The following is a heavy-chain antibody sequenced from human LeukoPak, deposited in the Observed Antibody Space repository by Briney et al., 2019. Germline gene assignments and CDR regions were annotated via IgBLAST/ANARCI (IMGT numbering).Heavy chain of an antibody. CDR3: ARGVVVAAYVLDY. J-gene: IGHJ4*02. CDR2: IIPIFGTA. D-gene: IGHD2-15*01. CDR1: GGTFISYA. Sequence: SVKVSFKASGGTFISYAISWVRQAPGQGLEWMGGIIPIFGTANYAQKFQGRVTITADESTSTAYMELSSLRSEDTAVYYCARGVVVAAYVLDYWGQGTLVTVSS. V-gene: IGHV1-69*13.